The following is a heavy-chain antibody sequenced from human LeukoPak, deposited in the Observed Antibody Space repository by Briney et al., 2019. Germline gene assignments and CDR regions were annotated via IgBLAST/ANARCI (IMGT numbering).Heavy chain of an antibody. Sequence: PSQTLSLTCTVSGGSISSGDYYWSWIRQPPGKGLEWIGYIYYSGSTYYNPSLKSRVTISVDTSKNQFSLKLSSVTAADTAAYYCARVESEIAPSHPYNWFDPWGQGTLVTVSS. D-gene: IGHD6-13*01. V-gene: IGHV4-30-4*01. CDR1: GGSISSGDYY. J-gene: IGHJ5*02. CDR3: ARVESEIAPSHPYNWFDP. CDR2: IYYSGST.